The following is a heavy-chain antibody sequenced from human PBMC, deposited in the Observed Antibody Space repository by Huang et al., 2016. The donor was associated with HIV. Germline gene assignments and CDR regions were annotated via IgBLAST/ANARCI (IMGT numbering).Heavy chain of an antibody. CDR3: ARQGLWLPPTDPFDY. CDR1: GYNFDRYW. Sequence: EVHLVQSGAEVKEPGESLKISCQASGYNFDRYWIGWVRQMPGKGREWMGGIYPGDSDTRYDPSFQGQVTISADQSINTAYLQWSSLKASDTAIYFCARQGLWLPPTDPFDYWGQGTPVTVSA. D-gene: IGHD3-10*01. V-gene: IGHV5-51*01. CDR2: IYPGDSDT. J-gene: IGHJ4*02.